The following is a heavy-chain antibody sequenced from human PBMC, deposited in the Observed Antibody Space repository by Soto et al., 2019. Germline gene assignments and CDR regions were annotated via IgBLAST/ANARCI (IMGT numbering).Heavy chain of an antibody. CDR3: ARGADYDYIWGSYRPVYFDY. D-gene: IGHD3-16*02. CDR1: GFTFSSYS. Sequence: GGSLRLSCAASGFTFSSYSMNWVRQAPGKGLEWVSYISSSSSTIYYADSVKGRFTISRDNAKNSLYLQMNSLRAEDTAVDDCARGADYDYIWGSYRPVYFDYWGQGTLVTVSS. V-gene: IGHV3-48*01. CDR2: ISSSSSTI. J-gene: IGHJ4*02.